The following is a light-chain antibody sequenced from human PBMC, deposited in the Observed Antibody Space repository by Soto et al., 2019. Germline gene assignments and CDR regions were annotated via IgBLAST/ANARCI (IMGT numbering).Light chain of an antibody. J-gene: IGKJ1*01. Sequence: DIQMTQSPSTLSGSVGDRVTITCRASQSIGYWLAWYQQKPGKAPNLLIYAASSLETGVPSRFSGSGSGTEFTLTISSLQPDDFATYYCQQYNTYSRTFGQGTKVDIK. CDR1: QSIGYW. V-gene: IGKV1-5*01. CDR2: AAS. CDR3: QQYNTYSRT.